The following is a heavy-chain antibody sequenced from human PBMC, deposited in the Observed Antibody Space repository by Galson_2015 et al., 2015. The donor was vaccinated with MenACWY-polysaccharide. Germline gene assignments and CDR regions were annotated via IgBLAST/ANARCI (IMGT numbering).Heavy chain of an antibody. Sequence: SLRLSCAASGFTFSSYAMSWVRQAPGKGLEWVAVIWHGGDHKYYAESVKGRFSISRDNSKNTLYLQMNSLRVEDMAVYFCARDISSKWYDYWGQGTLVTVSS. CDR2: IWHGGDHK. D-gene: IGHD6-13*01. J-gene: IGHJ4*02. V-gene: IGHV3-33*08. CDR3: ARDISSKWYDY. CDR1: GFTFSSYA.